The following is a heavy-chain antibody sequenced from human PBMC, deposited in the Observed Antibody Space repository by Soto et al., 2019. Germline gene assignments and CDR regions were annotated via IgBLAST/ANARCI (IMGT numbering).Heavy chain of an antibody. V-gene: IGHV1-69*01. CDR1: GGTFSSPT. D-gene: IGHD1-26*01. J-gene: IGHJ2*01. CDR3: AGGGSSGGWFFDV. CDR2: VSPIFGTT. Sequence: QVQLVQSGAEVKKPGSSVKVSCKASGGTFSSPTISWVRQAPGQGLEWMGGVSPIFGTTYYAQKFQGRLTITADASSGTADMELSSMKSEDTAVDYCAGGGSSGGWFFDVWGRGTLVTVSS.